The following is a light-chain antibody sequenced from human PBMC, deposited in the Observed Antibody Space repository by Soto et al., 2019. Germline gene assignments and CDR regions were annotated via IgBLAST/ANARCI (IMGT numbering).Light chain of an antibody. CDR1: QDITNY. V-gene: IGKV1-33*01. CDR3: QQFANLPLT. CDR2: DAS. J-gene: IGKJ4*01. Sequence: DIQMTQSPSSLSASVGDRVTITCQASQDITNYLNWYQQKPGKAPKILIYDASVLEAGVPSRFSGGGSGTHFTLTITSLQAEDVATYYCQQFANLPLTFGGGTNLEIK.